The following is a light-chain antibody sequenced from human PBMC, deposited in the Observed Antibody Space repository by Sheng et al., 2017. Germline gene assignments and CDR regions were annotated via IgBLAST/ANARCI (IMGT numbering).Light chain of an antibody. CDR1: QSVRSTY. CDR2: GAS. V-gene: IGKV3-20*01. CDR3: QLYGPSPPYS. Sequence: ETVLTQSPGTLSLSPGERATLSCRTSQSVRSTYLAWYQQKPGQAPRLLIYGASSRATGIPDRFSGSGSGTDFTLTISSLEPEDFAVYYCQLYGPSPPYSFGQGTKLEIK. J-gene: IGKJ2*03.